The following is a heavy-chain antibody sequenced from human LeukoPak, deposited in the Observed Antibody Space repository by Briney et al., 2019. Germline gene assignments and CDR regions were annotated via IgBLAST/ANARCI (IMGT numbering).Heavy chain of an antibody. CDR2: IRYDGSNK. V-gene: IGHV3-30*02. CDR1: GFTFSSYG. J-gene: IGHJ6*03. D-gene: IGHD4-11*01. CDR3: ARDDSNYPNYYYYYMDV. Sequence: PGGSLRLSCAASGFTFSSYGMHWVRQAPGKGLEWVALIRYDGSNKYYADSVKGRFTISRDNAKNSLYLQMNSLRAEDTAVYYCARDDSNYPNYYYYYMDVWGKGTTVTVSS.